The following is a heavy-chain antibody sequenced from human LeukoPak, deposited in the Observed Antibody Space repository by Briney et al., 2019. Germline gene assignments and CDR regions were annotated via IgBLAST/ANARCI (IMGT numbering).Heavy chain of an antibody. CDR1: GGSISSGGYY. Sequence: PSETLSLTCTVSGGSISSGGYYWSWIRQHPGTGLEWIGYINYSGSTYYNPSLKSRVIISVDTSKNQFSLNLNSVTAADTAVYYCAREMDAHPRIVVWGQGTLVTVSS. J-gene: IGHJ1*01. V-gene: IGHV4-31*03. D-gene: IGHD2-21*01. CDR3: AREMDAHPRIVV. CDR2: INYSGST.